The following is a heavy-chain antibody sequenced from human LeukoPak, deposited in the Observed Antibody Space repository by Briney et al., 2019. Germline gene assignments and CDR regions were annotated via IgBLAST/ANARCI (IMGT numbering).Heavy chain of an antibody. CDR1: VSSISSYY. Sequence: PSETLSLTCTVSVSSISSYYWNGIRQPAGKGLEWIGRIYTSGSTNYNPSLKSRVTISVDKSKNQFSLKLSSVTAADTAVYSCARTPSFDVWGSYDWFDPWGQGTLVTVSS. CDR3: ARTPSFDVWGSYDWFDP. J-gene: IGHJ5*02. V-gene: IGHV4-4*07. D-gene: IGHD3-16*01. CDR2: IYTSGST.